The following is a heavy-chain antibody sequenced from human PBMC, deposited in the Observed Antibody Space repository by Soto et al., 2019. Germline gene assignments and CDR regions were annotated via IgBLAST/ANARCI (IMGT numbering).Heavy chain of an antibody. CDR2: TSYDGSNI. CDR3: ASEKGLRLDY. D-gene: IGHD3-22*01. J-gene: IGHJ4*02. Sequence: QVQLVESGGGVVQPGRSLRLSCAASGFAFGSLAMHWVRQAPGKGLEWVAMTSYDGSNIYYGDSMKGRFTISRDNPKNTLFLQMSDLRVEDSAVYYCASEKGLRLDYWGRGTLVTVSS. CDR1: GFAFGSLA. V-gene: IGHV3-30-3*01.